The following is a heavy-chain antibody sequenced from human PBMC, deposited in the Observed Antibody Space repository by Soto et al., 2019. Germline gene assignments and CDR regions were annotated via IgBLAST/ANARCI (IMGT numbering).Heavy chain of an antibody. CDR2: ISGSGSII. Sequence: GGSLRLSCAASGFTFSGYSMNCARQAPGKGLEWVSYISGSGSIIYYTDSVKGRFTIPRDNAKNSLYLQMNSLRAEATAVYYCASDPCSTTSCYASPYYYYLDVWGKGTTVTVSS. J-gene: IGHJ6*03. CDR3: ASDPCSTTSCYASPYYYYLDV. D-gene: IGHD2-2*01. V-gene: IGHV3-48*01. CDR1: GFTFSGYS.